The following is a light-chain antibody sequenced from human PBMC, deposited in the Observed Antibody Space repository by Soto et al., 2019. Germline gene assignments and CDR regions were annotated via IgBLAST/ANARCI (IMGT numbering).Light chain of an antibody. CDR3: QQSNNWPS. CDR1: QSVTSY. CDR2: DAS. Sequence: EIVLTQARSAVACSAGEGSTLSCRASQSVTSYLAWYQQKPGQAPRLLIYDASNRATGIPARFSGSGSGTDFTLTISSLETEDFAVYYCQQSNNWPSFGQGTRLEI. J-gene: IGKJ5*01. V-gene: IGKV3-11*01.